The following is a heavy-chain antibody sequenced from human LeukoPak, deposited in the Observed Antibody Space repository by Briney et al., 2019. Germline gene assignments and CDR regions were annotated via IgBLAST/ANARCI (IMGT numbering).Heavy chain of an antibody. CDR3: ARLAGTYDDY. CDR2: INHSGST. D-gene: IGHD6-13*01. Sequence: SETLSLTCAVYGGSFSGYYRSWIRQPPGKGLEWIGEINHSGSTNYNPSLKSRVTISVDTSKNQFSLKLSSVTAADTAVYYCARLAGTYDDYWGQGTLVTVSS. CDR1: GGSFSGYY. J-gene: IGHJ4*02. V-gene: IGHV4-34*01.